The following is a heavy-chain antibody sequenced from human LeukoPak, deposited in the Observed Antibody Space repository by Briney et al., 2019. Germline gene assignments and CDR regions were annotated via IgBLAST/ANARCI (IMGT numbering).Heavy chain of an antibody. V-gene: IGHV4-34*01. Sequence: SETLSLTCAVFGGSFSGYYWTWIRQSPGKGLEWIGRINHSGSANYNRSLKSRVTITIESSKNQFSLELSSVTAADSAMYYCATGKYDSSDYSGGWYYFDYWGQGTLVTVSS. D-gene: IGHD3-22*01. CDR2: INHSGSA. CDR1: GGSFSGYY. CDR3: ATGKYDSSDYSGGWYYFDY. J-gene: IGHJ4*02.